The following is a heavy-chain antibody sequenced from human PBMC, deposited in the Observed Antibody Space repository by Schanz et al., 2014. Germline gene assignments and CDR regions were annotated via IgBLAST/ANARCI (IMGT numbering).Heavy chain of an antibody. CDR1: GFTFSNYW. Sequence: EVQLVESGGGLVQPGGSLRLSCVASGFTFSNYWLTWVRQAPGKGLKWVANIKQDEREKYYVDSVKGRFTISRDNAKNSLCLHMNSLRAEDTAVYYCAKGRFGELSAFDIWGQGTMVTVSS. J-gene: IGHJ3*02. CDR2: IKQDEREK. CDR3: AKGRFGELSAFDI. D-gene: IGHD3-10*01. V-gene: IGHV3-7*05.